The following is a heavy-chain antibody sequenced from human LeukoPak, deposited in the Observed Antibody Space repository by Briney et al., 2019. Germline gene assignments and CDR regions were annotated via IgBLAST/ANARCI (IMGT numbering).Heavy chain of an antibody. J-gene: IGHJ5*02. V-gene: IGHV4-38-2*02. CDR3: ARDPRWLTPDCTSLSCYENYFDP. CDR1: GYSNNNCYQ. Sequence: SETLSLTCTVSGYSNNNCYQWAWIRQSPGRGPEWIGSIYHGGGHLYNPPLSSRVVISVDTSNNQFSLRLSSVTVADTAVYYCARDPRWLTPDCTSLSCYENYFDPWGRGTLVTVSS. CDR2: IYHGGGH. D-gene: IGHD2-2*01.